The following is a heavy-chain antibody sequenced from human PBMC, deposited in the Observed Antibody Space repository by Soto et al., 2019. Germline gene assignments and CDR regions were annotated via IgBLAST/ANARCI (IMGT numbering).Heavy chain of an antibody. CDR1: GGSISSSSYY. V-gene: IGHV4-61*05. CDR3: AREAYYYDSSGPTDYFDY. J-gene: IGHJ4*02. CDR2: IYYSGST. Sequence: SETLSLTCTVSGGSISSSSYYWGWIRQPPGKGLEWIGYIYYSGSTNYNPSLKSRVTISVDTSKNQFSLKLSSVTAADTAVYYCAREAYYYDSSGPTDYFDYWGQGTLVTVSS. D-gene: IGHD3-22*01.